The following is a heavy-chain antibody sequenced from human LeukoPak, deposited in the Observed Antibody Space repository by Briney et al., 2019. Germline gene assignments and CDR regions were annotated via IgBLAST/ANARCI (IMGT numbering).Heavy chain of an antibody. CDR1: GFTFSDYY. CDR2: ISGSGGST. D-gene: IGHD3-10*01. Sequence: PGGSLRLSCAASGFTFSDYYMSWIRQAPGKGLEWVSAISGSGGSTYYADSVKGRFTISRDNSKNTLYLQMNSLRAEDTAVYYCAKDSAMVRGAHDYWGQGTLVTVSS. CDR3: AKDSAMVRGAHDY. J-gene: IGHJ4*02. V-gene: IGHV3-23*01.